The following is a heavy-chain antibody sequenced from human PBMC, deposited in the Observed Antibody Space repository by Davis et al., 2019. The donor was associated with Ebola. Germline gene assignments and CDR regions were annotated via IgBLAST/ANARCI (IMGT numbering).Heavy chain of an antibody. CDR1: GFTFSSYA. D-gene: IGHD2-21*02. CDR3: AKGSCGGDCYSFDY. CDR2: ISYDGSNK. Sequence: GESLKISCAASGFTFSSYAMHWVRQAPGKGLEWVAVISYDGSNKYYADSVKGRFTISRDNSKNTLYLQMNSLRAEDTAVYYCAKGSCGGDCYSFDYWGQGTLVTVSS. J-gene: IGHJ4*02. V-gene: IGHV3-30-3*01.